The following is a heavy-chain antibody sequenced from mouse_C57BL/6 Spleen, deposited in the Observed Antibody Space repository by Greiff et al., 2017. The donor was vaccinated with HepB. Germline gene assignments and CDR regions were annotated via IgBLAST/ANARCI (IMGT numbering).Heavy chain of an antibody. CDR2: IYPGDGDT. CDR3: ARGLLRGYAMDY. J-gene: IGHJ4*01. CDR1: GYAFSSSW. D-gene: IGHD1-1*01. V-gene: IGHV1-82*01. Sequence: VQLQQSGPELVKPGASVKISCKASGYAFSSSWMNWVKQRPGKGLEWIGRIYPGDGDTNYNGKFKGKATLTADKSSSTAYMQLSSLTSEDSAVYFCARGLLRGYAMDYWGQGTSVTVSS.